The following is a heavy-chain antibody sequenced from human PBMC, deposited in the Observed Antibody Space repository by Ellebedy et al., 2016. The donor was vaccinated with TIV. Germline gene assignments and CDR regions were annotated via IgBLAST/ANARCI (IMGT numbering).Heavy chain of an antibody. CDR3: ARVWKAYYYGPGSYEDY. CDR2: INHSRST. D-gene: IGHD3-10*01. CDR1: GESFSGYY. J-gene: IGHJ4*02. Sequence: SETLSLTCAVYGESFSGYYWSWIRQPPGKGLEWIGEINHSRSTNYNPSLKSRVTISVDTSKSQFSLKLNSVTAADTAVYFCARVWKAYYYGPGSYEDYWGQGTLVTVSS. V-gene: IGHV4-34*01.